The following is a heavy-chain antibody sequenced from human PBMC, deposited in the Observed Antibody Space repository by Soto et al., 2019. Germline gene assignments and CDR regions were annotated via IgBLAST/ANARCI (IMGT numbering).Heavy chain of an antibody. CDR2: MSGSSSTT. V-gene: IGHV3-23*01. CDR1: GLTFSNYA. J-gene: IGHJ4*02. CDR3: AKNQERELPRVIDF. Sequence: GSLRLSCATSGLTFSNYAMSWVRQAPGGGLEWVSSMSGSSSTTYYADSVRGRFTISRDRSKNSLYLQMSSLRAEDTALYYCAKNQERELPRVIDFWGQGTLVTVSS. D-gene: IGHD1-7*01.